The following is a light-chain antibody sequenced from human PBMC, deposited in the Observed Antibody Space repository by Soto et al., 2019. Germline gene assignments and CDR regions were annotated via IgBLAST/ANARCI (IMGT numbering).Light chain of an antibody. CDR2: RNN. CDR1: SSNIGSNY. CDR3: AAWDDSLSVLYV. J-gene: IGLJ1*01. Sequence: QAVLTQPPSASGTPGQRVTISCSGSSSNIGSNYVYWYQQLPGTAPKLLIYRNNQRPSGVPDRFSGSNSGTSASLAISGLRSEDEADYYCAAWDDSLSVLYVFGTGTKLTVL. V-gene: IGLV1-47*01.